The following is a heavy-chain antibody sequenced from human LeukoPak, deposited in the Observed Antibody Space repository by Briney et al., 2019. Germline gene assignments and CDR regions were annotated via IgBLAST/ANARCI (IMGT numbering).Heavy chain of an antibody. V-gene: IGHV3-23*01. D-gene: IGHD6-19*01. Sequence: PGGTLRLSCAASGFTFSSYGMSWVRQAPGKGLEWVSAISGSGGSTYYADSVKGRFTISRDNSKNTLYLQMNSLRAEDTAVYYCASASSGWSQPNWFDPWGQGTLVTVSS. CDR1: GFTFSSYG. J-gene: IGHJ5*02. CDR3: ASASSGWSQPNWFDP. CDR2: ISGSGGST.